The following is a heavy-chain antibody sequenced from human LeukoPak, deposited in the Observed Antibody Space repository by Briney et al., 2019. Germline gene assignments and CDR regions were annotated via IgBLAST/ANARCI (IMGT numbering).Heavy chain of an antibody. CDR3: ARETRDGYNR. J-gene: IGHJ4*02. CDR2: IIPIFGIA. CDR1: GGTFSSYA. V-gene: IGHV1-69*04. D-gene: IGHD5-24*01. Sequence: ASVKVSCKASGGTFSSYAISWVRQAPGQGLEWMGRIIPIFGIANYAQKFQGRVTITADKSTSTAYMELSSQRPEDTAVYYCARETRDGYNRWGQGTLVTVSS.